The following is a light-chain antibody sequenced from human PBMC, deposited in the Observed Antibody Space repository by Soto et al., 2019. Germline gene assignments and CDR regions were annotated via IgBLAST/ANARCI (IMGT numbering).Light chain of an antibody. CDR2: AAS. V-gene: IGKV1-9*01. Sequence: DIQLTQSPSFLSASVGDRVTITCRACQGISSYLAWYQQKPGKAPKLLIYAASTLQSGVPSRFSGSGSGTEFTLTISLLQPEDFATYYCQQLNIYNFGQGTKLEIK. CDR3: QQLNIYN. J-gene: IGKJ2*01. CDR1: QGISSY.